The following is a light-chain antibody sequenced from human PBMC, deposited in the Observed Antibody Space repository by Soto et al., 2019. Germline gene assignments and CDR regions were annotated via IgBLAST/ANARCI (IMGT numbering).Light chain of an antibody. Sequence: DIVMTQSPDSLAVSLGERATINCKSSQGVLYSSNNKNYLAWFQQKPGQPPKLLIYWAFIRESGVPDRFSGSGSGTDFTLTISSLQAEDVAIYYCQQYYSLPITFGQGTRLEIK. J-gene: IGKJ5*01. CDR1: QGVLYSSNNKNY. V-gene: IGKV4-1*01. CDR2: WAF. CDR3: QQYYSLPIT.